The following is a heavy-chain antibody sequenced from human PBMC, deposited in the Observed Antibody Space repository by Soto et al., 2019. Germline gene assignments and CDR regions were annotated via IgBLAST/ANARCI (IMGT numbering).Heavy chain of an antibody. CDR3: AREGNYDILTGYYVTH. CDR2: IIPILGIA. CDR1: GGTFISYT. Sequence: SVKVSCKASGGTFISYTISWVRQAPGQGLEWMGRIIPILGIANYAQKFQGRVTITADKSTSTAYMELSSLRSEDTALYYCAREGNYDILTGYYVTHWAQGTLVTVSS. D-gene: IGHD3-9*01. V-gene: IGHV1-69*04. J-gene: IGHJ4*02.